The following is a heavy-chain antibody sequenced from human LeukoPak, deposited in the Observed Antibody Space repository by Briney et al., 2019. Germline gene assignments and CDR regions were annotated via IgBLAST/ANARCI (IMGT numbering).Heavy chain of an antibody. CDR3: TRAASGDRYSGDAKDRYYFDS. CDR2: VSDTGSP. D-gene: IGHD5-12*01. CDR1: GGSITTNY. V-gene: IGHV4-59*01. Sequence: SETLSLTCTVSGGSITTNYWSWIRQPPGKGLEWIAYVSDTGSPNYNPTLSRRVTISLDTSKNQSSLKLTSVTAADTAVYYCTRAASGDRYSGDAKDRYYFDSWGQGTLVTVSS. J-gene: IGHJ4*02.